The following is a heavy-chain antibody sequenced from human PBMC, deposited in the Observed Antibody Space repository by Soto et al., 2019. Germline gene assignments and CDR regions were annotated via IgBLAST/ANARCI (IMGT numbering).Heavy chain of an antibody. V-gene: IGHV3-21*01. CDR3: ARVGKNDAFDI. Sequence: EVQLVESGGGLVKPGGSLRLSCAASGFTFSSYSMNWVRQAPGKGLEWVSSISSSSSYIYYADSVKGRFTISRDNAKNSQYLQMNSLRAEDTAVYYCARVGKNDAFDIWGQGTMVTVSS. CDR1: GFTFSSYS. D-gene: IGHD1-1*01. CDR2: ISSSSSYI. J-gene: IGHJ3*02.